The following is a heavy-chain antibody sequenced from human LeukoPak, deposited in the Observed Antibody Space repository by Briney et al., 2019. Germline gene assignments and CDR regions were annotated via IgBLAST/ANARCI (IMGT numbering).Heavy chain of an antibody. D-gene: IGHD6-19*01. J-gene: IGHJ4*02. V-gene: IGHV3-30-3*01. CDR3: AKDVSSDWPSAGFDY. CDR2: ISYDGSNK. Sequence: GGSLRLSCAASGFTFSSYAMHWVRQAPGKGLEWVAVISYDGSNKYYADSVKGRFTISRDNSKNTLYLQMNSLRAEDTAVYYCAKDVSSDWPSAGFDYWGQGTLVTVSS. CDR1: GFTFSSYA.